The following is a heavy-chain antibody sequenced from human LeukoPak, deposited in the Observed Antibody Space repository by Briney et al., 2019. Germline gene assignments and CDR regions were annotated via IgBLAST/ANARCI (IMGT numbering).Heavy chain of an antibody. D-gene: IGHD1-1*01. Sequence: SETLSLTCAVYGGSFSGYYWSWIRQPPGKGLEWIGEINHSGSTNYNPSLKSRVTISVDTSKNQFSLELSSVTAADTAVYYCARGKRNWYFDLWGRGTLVTVSS. CDR2: INHSGST. V-gene: IGHV4-34*01. CDR3: ARGKRNWYFDL. J-gene: IGHJ2*01. CDR1: GGSFSGYY.